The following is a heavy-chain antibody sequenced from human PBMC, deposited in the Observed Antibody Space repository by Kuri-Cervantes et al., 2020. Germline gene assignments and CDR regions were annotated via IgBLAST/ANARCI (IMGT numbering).Heavy chain of an antibody. J-gene: IGHJ4*02. D-gene: IGHD5-12*01. CDR1: GGSISRYY. CDR2: IYYSGST. CDR3: ARLGYGDLFNSDY. Sequence: GSLRLSCTVSGGSISRYYWIWIRQPPGKGLEWIGYIYYSGSTNYNPSLKSRVTISVDTSKNQFSLKLTSVTAPDTAVYYCARLGYGDLFNSDYWGQGTLVTVSS. V-gene: IGHV4-59*08.